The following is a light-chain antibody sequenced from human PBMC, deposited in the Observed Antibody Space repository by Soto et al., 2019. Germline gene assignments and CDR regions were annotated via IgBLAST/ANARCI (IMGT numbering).Light chain of an antibody. Sequence: DIQMTQSPSTLSASVGDRVTITCRASQSISRWLDWYQQKPGKAPKLLIYDASSLESGVPSRFSGSGSGTEFTLTISSLQPDDFATYYCQQYYSYRMFGQGTKVEIK. CDR2: DAS. CDR1: QSISRW. CDR3: QQYYSYRM. J-gene: IGKJ1*01. V-gene: IGKV1-5*01.